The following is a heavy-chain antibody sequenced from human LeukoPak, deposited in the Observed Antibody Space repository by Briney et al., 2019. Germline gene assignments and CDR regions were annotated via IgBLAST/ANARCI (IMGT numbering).Heavy chain of an antibody. CDR1: GYTLTELS. J-gene: IGHJ5*02. D-gene: IGHD6-13*01. CDR3: ATLVYDPYSSSSQPAFDP. V-gene: IGHV1-24*01. Sequence: ASVKVSCKVSGYTLTELSMHWVRQAPGKGLEWMGGFDPEDGETICAQKFQGRVTMTEDTSTDTAYMELSSLRSEDTAVYYCATLVYDPYSSSSQPAFDPWGQGTLVTVSS. CDR2: FDPEDGET.